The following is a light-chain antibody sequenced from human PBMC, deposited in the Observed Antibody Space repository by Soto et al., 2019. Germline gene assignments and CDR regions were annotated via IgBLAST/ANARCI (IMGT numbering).Light chain of an antibody. J-gene: IGKJ1*01. Sequence: DIVMTQSPLSLPVTPGEPASISCRSSQSLLHSNGYNYLDWYLQKPGQSPQLLIYLGSNRSSGVPDRSSGSGSGTDFTLKISRVEAEDVGVYYCMKALQTPWTFGQGTKVEIK. V-gene: IGKV2-28*01. CDR2: LGS. CDR1: QSLLHSNGYNY. CDR3: MKALQTPWT.